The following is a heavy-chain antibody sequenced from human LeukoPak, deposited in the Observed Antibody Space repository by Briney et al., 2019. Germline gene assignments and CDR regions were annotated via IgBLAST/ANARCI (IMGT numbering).Heavy chain of an antibody. CDR2: TYYRSKWYN. CDR3: ARGGQGDGYSADEAFDF. J-gene: IGHJ3*01. D-gene: IGHD5-18*01. Sequence: SQTLSLTCAISGDSVFINSSWNWIRQSPSRGLEWLGRTYYRSKWYNDYGVSVKSRININPDTSKNQFSLHLNSVTPEDTAVYYCARGGQGDGYSADEAFDFWGQGTVVTVS. V-gene: IGHV6-1*01. CDR1: GDSVFINSS.